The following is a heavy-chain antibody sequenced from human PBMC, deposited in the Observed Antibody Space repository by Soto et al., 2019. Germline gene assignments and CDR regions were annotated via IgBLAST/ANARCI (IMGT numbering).Heavy chain of an antibody. CDR3: ASARHIGP. V-gene: IGHV3-7*01. D-gene: IGHD2-21*01. CDR2: IKEDGSER. Sequence: EVQLVESGGDLVQPGGSLRLSCAASGFTFSNYWMSWVRQAPGKGLEWVANIKEDGSERNYVDSVKGLFTISRDNAENSLYLQMNSLRAEDTAVYYCASARHIGPWGQGTLVTVSS. J-gene: IGHJ5*02. CDR1: GFTFSNYW.